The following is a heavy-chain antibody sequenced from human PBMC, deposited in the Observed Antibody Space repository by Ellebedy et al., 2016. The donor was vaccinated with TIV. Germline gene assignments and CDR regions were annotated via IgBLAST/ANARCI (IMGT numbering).Heavy chain of an antibody. J-gene: IGHJ4*02. Sequence: GGSLRLSCAVSGFTFSTYWMTWVRQAPGKGLEWVSAISGSGGSTYYADSVKGRFTISRDNSKNTLYLQMNSLRAEDTAVYYCAKEGHSGWYQYWGQGTLVTVSS. CDR2: ISGSGGST. D-gene: IGHD6-19*01. CDR3: AKEGHSGWYQY. CDR1: GFTFSTYW. V-gene: IGHV3-23*01.